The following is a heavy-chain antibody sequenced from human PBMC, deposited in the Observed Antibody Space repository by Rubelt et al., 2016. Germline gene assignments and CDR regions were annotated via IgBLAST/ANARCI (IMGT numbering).Heavy chain of an antibody. V-gene: IGHV3-13*01. CDR2: IGTAGDT. Sequence: EVELVESGGSLVQPGGSLRVSCAASGFTFSSYDMHWVRQATGKGLEWVSSIGTAGDTYYPGSVKGRFIISRENAKNSSYLQMNSLRADDTAVYYCAKDSSISTTVTTYTDYWGQGTLVTVSS. J-gene: IGHJ4*02. CDR3: AKDSSISTTVTTYTDY. CDR1: GFTFSSYD. D-gene: IGHD4-11*01.